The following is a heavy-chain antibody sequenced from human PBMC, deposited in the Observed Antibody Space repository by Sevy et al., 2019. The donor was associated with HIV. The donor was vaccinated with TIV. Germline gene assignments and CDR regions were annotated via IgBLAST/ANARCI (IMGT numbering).Heavy chain of an antibody. Sequence: GGSLRLSCTASGFTFGDYAMSWIRQTPGGGLEWVGFIRSKTYGGTTEYAETVKDRLPISRDESKSIAYLQMNSLKTEDTALYYCTRLRGTISAYYYFGMDVWGQGTTVTVSS. CDR2: IRSKTYGGTT. CDR3: TRLRGTISAYYYFGMDV. D-gene: IGHD3-3*01. CDR1: GFTFGDYA. V-gene: IGHV3-49*03. J-gene: IGHJ6*02.